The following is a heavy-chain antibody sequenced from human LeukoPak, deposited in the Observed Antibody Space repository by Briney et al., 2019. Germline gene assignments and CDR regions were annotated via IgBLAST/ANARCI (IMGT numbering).Heavy chain of an antibody. V-gene: IGHV4-4*07. CDR2: IINSGVT. J-gene: IGHJ4*02. CDR1: GDSISDYH. Sequence: PSETLSLTCTVSGDSISDYHWSWIRQPAGKGLEWLGRIINSGVTNYNPSLNSRVTISVDRSKNQFSLRLTSVTAADTAVYYCGTSEVGSSSYESYDYWGQGTQVTVSA. CDR3: GTSEVGSSSYESYDY. D-gene: IGHD1-26*01.